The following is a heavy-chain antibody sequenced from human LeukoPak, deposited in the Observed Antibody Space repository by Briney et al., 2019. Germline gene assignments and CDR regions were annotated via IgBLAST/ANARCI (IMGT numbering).Heavy chain of an antibody. D-gene: IGHD3-3*01. CDR2: INPNSGGT. CDR3: ARTSYYDFWIDY. Sequence: ASVKVSCKGSGYTFTGYYMHWVRQAPGQGLEWMGWINPNSGGTNYAQKFQGRVTMTRDTSISTAYMELSRLRSDDTAVYYCARTSYYDFWIDYWGQGTLVTVFS. CDR1: GYTFTGYY. V-gene: IGHV1-2*02. J-gene: IGHJ4*02.